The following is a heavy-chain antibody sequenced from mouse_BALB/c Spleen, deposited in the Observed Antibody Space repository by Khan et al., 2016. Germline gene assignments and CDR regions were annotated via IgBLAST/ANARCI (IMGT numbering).Heavy chain of an antibody. Sequence: QIQLVQSGPELKKPGETVKISCKASGYTFTNYGMNWVKQAPGKGLKWMGWINTYTGEPTYADDFKGRFAFSLETSASTAYLQINNLKNEDMATYFFARVGGTTVVLPGYFDVGGAGTTVTVSS. CDR3: ARVGGTTVVLPGYFDV. V-gene: IGHV9-1*02. D-gene: IGHD1-1*01. CDR2: INTYTGEP. CDR1: GYTFTNYG. J-gene: IGHJ1*01.